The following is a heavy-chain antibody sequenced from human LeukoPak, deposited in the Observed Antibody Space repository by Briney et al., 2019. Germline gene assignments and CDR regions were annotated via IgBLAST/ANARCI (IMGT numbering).Heavy chain of an antibody. J-gene: IGHJ3*02. D-gene: IGHD3-22*01. CDR1: GGSIIRYY. CDR2: IYYSGST. Sequence: SETLSLTCTVSGGSIIRYYWSWIRQPPGKGLEWIGYIYYSGSTNYNPSLKSRVTISVDTSKNQFSLKLSSVTAADTAVYYCARHAYYYDRSGSYEAFDIWGQGTMVTVSS. CDR3: ARHAYYYDRSGSYEAFDI. V-gene: IGHV4-59*08.